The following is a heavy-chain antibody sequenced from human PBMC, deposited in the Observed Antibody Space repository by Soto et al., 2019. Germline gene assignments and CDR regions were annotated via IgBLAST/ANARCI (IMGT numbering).Heavy chain of an antibody. D-gene: IGHD1-26*01. Sequence: GGSLRLSCAAPGFTVSSSYLTWVRQAPGKGLEWVAILYTGTDTVYADSVKGRFTISRDSSKNTLYLQMHSLRAEDTAMYFCARSHYTGTYSGRFLDYWGQGSLVTVSS. J-gene: IGHJ4*02. V-gene: IGHV3-53*01. CDR2: LYTGTDT. CDR3: ARSHYTGTYSGRFLDY. CDR1: GFTVSSSY.